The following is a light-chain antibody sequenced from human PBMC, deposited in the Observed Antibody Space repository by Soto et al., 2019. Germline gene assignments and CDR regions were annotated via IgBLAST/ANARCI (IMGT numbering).Light chain of an antibody. CDR1: QIFSNNY. CDR3: QQYGRSGT. CDR2: GAS. V-gene: IGKV3-20*01. Sequence: EIGCTHAPGTLSQSPGERAALSCRAIQIFSNNYLAWYQQTPGQAPRLLIYGASNRATGIPDRFSGSGSGTDFTLTISRLEPPDFAVYYCQQYGRSGTFGQATQVDIK. J-gene: IGKJ1*01.